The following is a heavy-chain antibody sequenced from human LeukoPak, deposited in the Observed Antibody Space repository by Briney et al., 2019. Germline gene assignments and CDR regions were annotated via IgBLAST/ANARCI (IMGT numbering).Heavy chain of an antibody. CDR3: ASITMAGNLDS. D-gene: IGHD1-14*01. CDR2: IYYSGST. V-gene: IGHV4-39*01. J-gene: IGHJ4*02. CDR1: GGSISSSSYY. Sequence: SETLSLTCTVSGGSISSSSYYWGWIRQPPGKGREWIGSIYYSGSTYHNPSLKSRVSISVDTSKNQFSLKLSSVTAADTAVYYCASITMAGNLDSWGQGTLVTVSS.